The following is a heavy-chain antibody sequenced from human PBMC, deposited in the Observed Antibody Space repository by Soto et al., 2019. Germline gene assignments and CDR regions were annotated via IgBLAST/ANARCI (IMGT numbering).Heavy chain of an antibody. CDR3: ARTDWNYGTGVFDI. Sequence: QVQLVESWGGVVQPGRSLRLSCAASGFSFSPSGMYWVRQAPAGGLEWVALVWYDGSKEYYADSVKGRFTISRDNSKNTLYLQMNSLIAEDTAVYFCARTDWNYGTGVFDIWGQGTMVTVSS. J-gene: IGHJ3*02. V-gene: IGHV3-33*01. D-gene: IGHD1-7*01. CDR1: GFSFSPSG. CDR2: VWYDGSKE.